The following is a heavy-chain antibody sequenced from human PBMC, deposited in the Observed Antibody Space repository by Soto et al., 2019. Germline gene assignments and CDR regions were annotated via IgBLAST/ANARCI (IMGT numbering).Heavy chain of an antibody. CDR3: AKVPYYYDSSVGGYFDY. Sequence: QVQLVESGGGVVQPGRSLRLSCAASGFTFSSYGMHWVRQAPGKGLEWVAVISYDGSNKYYADSVKGRFTISRDNSKKTLYLQMNSLRAEDTAVYYCAKVPYYYDSSVGGYFDYWGQGTLVTVSS. CDR2: ISYDGSNK. J-gene: IGHJ4*02. CDR1: GFTFSSYG. D-gene: IGHD3-22*01. V-gene: IGHV3-30*18.